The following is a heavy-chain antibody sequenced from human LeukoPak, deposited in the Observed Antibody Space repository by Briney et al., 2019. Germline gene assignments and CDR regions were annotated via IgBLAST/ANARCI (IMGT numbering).Heavy chain of an antibody. CDR3: ARDPTRGAAHAFDI. J-gene: IGHJ3*02. CDR2: INPNSGGT. D-gene: IGHD4/OR15-4a*01. CDR1: GYTFTGYY. Sequence: ASVTVSCKASGYTFTGYYIHWVRPAPGQGLEWMGWINPNSGGTNYAQKFQGRVTMTRDTSISTAYMELSRLRSDDTAVYYCARDPTRGAAHAFDIWGLGTMVTVSS. V-gene: IGHV1-2*02.